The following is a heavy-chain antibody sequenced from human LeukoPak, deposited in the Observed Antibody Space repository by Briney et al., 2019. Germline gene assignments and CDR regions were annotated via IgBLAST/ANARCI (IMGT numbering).Heavy chain of an antibody. Sequence: SVKVSCKASAGTFSSYAISWVRQAPGQGLEWMGGIIPIFGTANYAQKFQGRVTITTDESTSTAYMELSSLRSEDTAVYYCARGGWDSSSWYKGGPTAYYYMDVWGKGTTVTVSS. V-gene: IGHV1-69*05. J-gene: IGHJ6*03. CDR1: AGTFSSYA. CDR2: IIPIFGTA. CDR3: ARGGWDSSSWYKGGPTAYYYMDV. D-gene: IGHD6-13*01.